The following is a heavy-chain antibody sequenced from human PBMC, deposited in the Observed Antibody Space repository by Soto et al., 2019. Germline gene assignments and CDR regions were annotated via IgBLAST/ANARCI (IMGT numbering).Heavy chain of an antibody. Sequence: EVQLLESGGGLVQPGGSLRLSCAASGFTFSSYGMSWVRQAPGKGLEWVSAISGSGGSTYYADSVKGRFTISRDNSKNTLYLQMNSLRAEDTAVYYCAKGAFIVVVVAATNWFDPWGQGTLVTVSS. CDR1: GFTFSSYG. V-gene: IGHV3-23*01. CDR2: ISGSGGST. D-gene: IGHD2-15*01. J-gene: IGHJ5*02. CDR3: AKGAFIVVVVAATNWFDP.